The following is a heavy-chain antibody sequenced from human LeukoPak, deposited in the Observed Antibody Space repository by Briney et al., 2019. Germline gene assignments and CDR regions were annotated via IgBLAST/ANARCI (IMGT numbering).Heavy chain of an antibody. CDR2: ISYDGSNK. CDR3: AKKGVATIRTPTRDDAFDI. D-gene: IGHD5-12*01. V-gene: IGHV3-30-3*02. CDR1: GFTFSSYA. J-gene: IGHJ3*02. Sequence: PGGSLRLSCAASGFTFSSYAMHWVRQAPGKGLEWVAVISYDGSNKYYADSVKGRFTISRDNSKNTLYLQMNSLRAEDTAVYYCAKKGVATIRTPTRDDAFDIWGQGTMVTVSS.